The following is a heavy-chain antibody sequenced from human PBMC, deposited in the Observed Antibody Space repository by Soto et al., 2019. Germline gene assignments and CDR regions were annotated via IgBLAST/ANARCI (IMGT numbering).Heavy chain of an antibody. CDR1: GGTFSSYA. Sequence: ASVKVSCKASGGTFSSYAISWVRQAPGQGLEWMGGIIPIFGTANYAQKFRGRVTITADESTSTAYMELSSLRSEDTAVYYCASWFGDTADPKQIDYWGQGTLVTVSS. J-gene: IGHJ4*02. CDR3: ASWFGDTADPKQIDY. V-gene: IGHV1-69*13. CDR2: IIPIFGTA. D-gene: IGHD3-10*01.